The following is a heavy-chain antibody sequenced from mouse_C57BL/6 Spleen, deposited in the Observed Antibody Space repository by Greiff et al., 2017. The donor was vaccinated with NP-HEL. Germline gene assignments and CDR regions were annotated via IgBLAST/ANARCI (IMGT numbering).Heavy chain of an antibody. J-gene: IGHJ3*01. CDR1: GYTFTDYN. CDR2: INPNNGGA. D-gene: IGHD1-1*01. V-gene: IGHV1-18*01. Sequence: EVQLQQSGPELVKPGASVKIPCKASGYTFTDYNMDWVKQSHGKSLEWIGDINPNNGGAIYNQKFKGKAKLTVDKSSSTAYMELRILTSEDTAVYYCARKERIYYYGSSLAWFAYWGQGTLVTVSA. CDR3: ARKERIYYYGSSLAWFAY.